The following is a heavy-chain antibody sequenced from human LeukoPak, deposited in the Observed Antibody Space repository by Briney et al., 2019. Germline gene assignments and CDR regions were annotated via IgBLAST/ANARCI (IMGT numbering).Heavy chain of an antibody. V-gene: IGHV3-21*01. CDR1: GFPFRSFS. Sequence: PGGSLRLSCVASGFPFRSFSMNWVRQAPGKGLEWVSSISSSSTYIYYADSVKGRFTISRDNAKNSLYLQMNSLRVEDTAVYYCARAEGSESSFDYWGQGTLVTVSA. J-gene: IGHJ4*02. CDR2: ISSSSTYI. CDR3: ARAEGSESSFDY. D-gene: IGHD3-10*01.